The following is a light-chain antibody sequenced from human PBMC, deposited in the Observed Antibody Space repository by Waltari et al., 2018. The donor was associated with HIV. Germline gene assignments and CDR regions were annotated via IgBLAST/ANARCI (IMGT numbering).Light chain of an antibody. CDR2: SNK. CDR3: AAWDDSLNAWV. J-gene: IGLJ3*02. Sequence: QSVLTQPPSASGTPGQRVSITCSGSSSNIGSNIVNWYQQLPGTAPTLLIESNKHLPRGVPDRFSRSKSGTSATLAISELQSEEDADYYCAAWDDSLNAWVFGGGTKLTVL. CDR1: SSNIGSNI. V-gene: IGLV1-44*01.